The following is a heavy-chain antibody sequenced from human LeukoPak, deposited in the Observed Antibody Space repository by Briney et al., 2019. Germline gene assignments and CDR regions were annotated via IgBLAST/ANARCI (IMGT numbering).Heavy chain of an antibody. CDR1: GGTFSSYA. D-gene: IGHD6-13*01. CDR3: ARDFQRAAAGTFGSDYYYGMDV. V-gene: IGHV1-69*04. J-gene: IGHJ6*02. Sequence: SVKVSCKASGGTFSSYAISSVRQAPGQGLEWMGRIIPILGIAKYAQKFQGRVTITADKSTSTDYMELSSLRSEDTAVYYCARDFQRAAAGTFGSDYYYGMDVWGQGTTVTVSS. CDR2: IIPILGIA.